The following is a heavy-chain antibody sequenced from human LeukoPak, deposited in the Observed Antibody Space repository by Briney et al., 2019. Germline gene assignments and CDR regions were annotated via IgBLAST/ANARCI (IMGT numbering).Heavy chain of an antibody. CDR1: RFTFSSYA. Sequence: GGSLRLSCAGSRFTFSSYAMSWVRQAPGKGLEWVSSISGSGGTTYYAESVKGRITISRDNSKNTLYLQMNSLRAEDTAIYYCAKALGGSGSYRNWFDPWGQGTLVTVSS. CDR3: AKALGGSGSYRNWFDP. V-gene: IGHV3-23*01. D-gene: IGHD1-26*01. CDR2: ISGSGGTT. J-gene: IGHJ5*02.